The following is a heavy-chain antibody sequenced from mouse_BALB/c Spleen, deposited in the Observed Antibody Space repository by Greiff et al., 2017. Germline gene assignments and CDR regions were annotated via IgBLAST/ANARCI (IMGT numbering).Heavy chain of an antibody. Sequence: VQLQQPGAELVRPGASVKLSCKASGYTFTSYWINWVKQRPGQGLEWIGNIYPSDSYTNYNQKFKDKATLTVDKSSSTAYMQLSSPTSEDSAVYYCTRSGGSDYWGQVTTLTVSS. J-gene: IGHJ2*01. CDR3: TRSGGSDY. CDR2: IYPSDSYT. CDR1: GYTFTSYW. V-gene: IGHV1-69*02.